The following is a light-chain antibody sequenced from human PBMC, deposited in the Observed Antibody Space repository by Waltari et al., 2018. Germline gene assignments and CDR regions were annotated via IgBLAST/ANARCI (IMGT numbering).Light chain of an antibody. CDR2: QDT. J-gene: IGLJ1*01. CDR1: TLGEKS. Sequence: SSDLTQPPSVSVSPGQTATVTCFGGTLGEKSVSWYQQKPGQSPGLIIYQDTRRPSRIPGQFSGSKSGNTATLTISGAQSMDEADYYCQAWDISTIVFGSGTKVTVL. CDR3: QAWDISTIV. V-gene: IGLV3-1*01.